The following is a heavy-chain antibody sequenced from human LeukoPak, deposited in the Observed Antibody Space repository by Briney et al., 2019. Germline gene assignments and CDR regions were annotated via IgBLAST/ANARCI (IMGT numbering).Heavy chain of an antibody. CDR3: ARGSWGSHFDF. CDR1: GFTFSSYN. J-gene: IGHJ4*02. CDR2: ISSSSSYI. V-gene: IGHV3-21*01. Sequence: EGSLRLSCAASGFTFSSYNLNWVRQAPGKGLEWVSSISSSSSYIYYADSLKSRFTISRDNAKNSLYLQMNSLRAEDTGVYYCARGSWGSHFDFWGQGTLVTVSS. D-gene: IGHD7-27*01.